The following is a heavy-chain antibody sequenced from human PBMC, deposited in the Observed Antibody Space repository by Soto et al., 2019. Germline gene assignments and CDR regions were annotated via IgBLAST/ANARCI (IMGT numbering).Heavy chain of an antibody. V-gene: IGHV3-66*01. J-gene: IGHJ6*03. CDR2: IYSGGST. CDR1: GFTVSSNY. Sequence: EVQLVESGGGLVQPGGSLRLSCAASGFTVSSNYMSWVRQAPGKGLEWVSVIYSGGSTYYADSVKGRFTISRDNSKNTLYLQMNSLRAEDTAVYYCARGYCSSTSGYAGGFYYYMDVWGKGTTVTVSS. D-gene: IGHD2-2*01. CDR3: ARGYCSSTSGYAGGFYYYMDV.